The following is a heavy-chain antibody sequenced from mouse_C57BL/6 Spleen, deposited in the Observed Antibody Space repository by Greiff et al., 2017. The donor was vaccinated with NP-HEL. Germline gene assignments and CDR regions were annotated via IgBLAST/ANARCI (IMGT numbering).Heavy chain of an antibody. V-gene: IGHV1-52*01. CDR2: IDPSDSET. J-gene: IGHJ4*01. D-gene: IGHD2-3*01. Sequence: QVQLQQPGAELVRPGSSVKLSCKASGYTFTSYWMHWVKQRPIQGLEWIGNIDPSDSETNYNQKFKDKATLTVDKSSNTAYMQLSSLTSEDSAVDYCARWGYGYYDYAMDYWGQGTSVTVSS. CDR1: GYTFTSYW. CDR3: ARWGYGYYDYAMDY.